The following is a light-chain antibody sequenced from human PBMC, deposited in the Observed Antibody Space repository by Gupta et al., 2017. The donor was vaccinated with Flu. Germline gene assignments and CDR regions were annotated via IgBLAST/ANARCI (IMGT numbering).Light chain of an antibody. CDR3: QQSYSTSRR. Sequence: DIQMTQSPSSVSASVGDRVTLTCLASQSISTYLNWYQQKPGEAPKLLVFTASSLQSGVPSRFSGSGSGTXFTLTIXSLQPEDFAPSCCQQSYSTSRRFGXGTKVEIK. J-gene: IGKJ1*01. CDR1: QSISTY. V-gene: IGKV1-39*01. CDR2: TAS.